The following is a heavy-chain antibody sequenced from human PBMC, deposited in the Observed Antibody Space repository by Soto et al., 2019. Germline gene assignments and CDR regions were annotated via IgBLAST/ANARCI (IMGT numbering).Heavy chain of an antibody. J-gene: IGHJ4*02. CDR1: GFTFSSYA. Sequence: PGGSLRLSCAASGFTFSSYAMHWVRQAPGKGLEWVCGINTSGDSPDYADSVKGRFTISRDNSKNTVHLQMNSLRAEDTAVYYCALRGYYYGRSLDYWGQGTLVTVPQ. CDR3: ALRGYYYGRSLDY. V-gene: IGHV3-23*01. CDR2: INTSGDSP. D-gene: IGHD5-18*01.